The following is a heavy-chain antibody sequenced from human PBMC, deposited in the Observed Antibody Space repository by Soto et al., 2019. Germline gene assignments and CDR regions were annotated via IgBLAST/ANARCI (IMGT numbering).Heavy chain of an antibody. Sequence: SETLSLTCFVSGASISSYYWTWTRQPPGKGLEWIGCIYNGAITNYNPSLKSRVTISVDTSKNQFSLKLTSVTAADTAVYYCARDDSERPATYWGQGTLVTVSS. CDR1: GASISSYY. J-gene: IGHJ4*02. V-gene: IGHV4-59*01. CDR2: IYNGAIT. CDR3: ARDDSERPATY. D-gene: IGHD3-10*01.